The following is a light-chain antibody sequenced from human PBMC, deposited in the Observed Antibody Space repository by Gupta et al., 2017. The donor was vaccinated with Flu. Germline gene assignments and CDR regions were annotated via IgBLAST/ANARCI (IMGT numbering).Light chain of an antibody. V-gene: IGKV3-11*02. CDR1: QRVGTY. Sequence: EIVLTQSPATLSLSPGERATLSCRASQRVGTYLAWYQQKPGQTPRLLIYDASDRDNGIQARCSGSGGGRDVTLTISSREQEDFAVYYCQKRSNWPPYTFGQGTTMEI. CDR2: DAS. J-gene: IGKJ2*01. CDR3: QKRSNWPPYT.